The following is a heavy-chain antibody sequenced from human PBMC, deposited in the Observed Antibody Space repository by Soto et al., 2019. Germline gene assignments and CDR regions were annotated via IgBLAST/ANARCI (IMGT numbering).Heavy chain of an antibody. J-gene: IGHJ5*02. Sequence: QVQLVQSGPEVKKPGASVKVSCKASGYTFTNYGISWVRQAPGQGLEWMGWIGNYKDNTRYAQSFQGRVTMTTDTSTRTAYMELRSLRSDDTAIYYCARDWFCSGGTCDDCFDPWGQGTLVSVSS. CDR3: ARDWFCSGGTCDDCFDP. V-gene: IGHV1-18*01. CDR1: GYTFTNYG. D-gene: IGHD2-15*01. CDR2: IGNYKDNT.